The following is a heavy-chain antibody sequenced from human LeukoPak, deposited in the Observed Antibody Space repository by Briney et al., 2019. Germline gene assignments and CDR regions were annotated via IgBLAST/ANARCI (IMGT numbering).Heavy chain of an antibody. CDR2: INAGNGNT. J-gene: IGHJ3*02. V-gene: IGHV1-3*01. D-gene: IGHD1-26*01. CDR1: GYTFTSYA. Sequence: GASVKVSCKASGYTFTSYAMHWLRQAPGQRLEWMGWINAGNGNTKYSQKFQGRVTITRDTSASTAYMELSSLRSEDTAVYYCARDIDWELLGNAFDIWGQGTMVTVSS. CDR3: ARDIDWELLGNAFDI.